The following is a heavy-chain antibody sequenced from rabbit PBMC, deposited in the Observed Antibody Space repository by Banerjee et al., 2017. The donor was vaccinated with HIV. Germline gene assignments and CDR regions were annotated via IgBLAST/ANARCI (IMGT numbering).Heavy chain of an antibody. D-gene: IGHD6-1*01. CDR2: IYAGSSGST. J-gene: IGHJ4*01. Sequence: QEQLVESGGGLVQPGGSLKLSCTASGFSFSSSDYMCWVRQAPGKGLECIACIYAGSSGSTCYASWAKGRFTISRTSSTTVTLQMTSLTAADTATYFCARSDYTYGGYGGHGYADLWGPGTLVTVS. CDR3: ARSDYTYGGYGGHGYADL. CDR1: GFSFSSSDY. V-gene: IGHV1S45*01.